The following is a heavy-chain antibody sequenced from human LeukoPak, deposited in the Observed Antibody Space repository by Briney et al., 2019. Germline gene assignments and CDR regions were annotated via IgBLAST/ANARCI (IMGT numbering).Heavy chain of an antibody. CDR3: ARVKVGPYTREYDYVWGSYRLDYFDY. CDR2: IYSGGST. CDR1: GFTVSSNY. D-gene: IGHD3-16*02. J-gene: IGHJ4*02. V-gene: IGHV3-66*01. Sequence: SGGSLRLSCAASGFTVSSNYMSWVRQAPGKGLEWASVIYSGGSTYYADSVKGRFTISRDNSKNTLYLQMNSLRAEDTAVYYCARVKVGPYTREYDYVWGSYRLDYFDYWGQGTLVTVSS.